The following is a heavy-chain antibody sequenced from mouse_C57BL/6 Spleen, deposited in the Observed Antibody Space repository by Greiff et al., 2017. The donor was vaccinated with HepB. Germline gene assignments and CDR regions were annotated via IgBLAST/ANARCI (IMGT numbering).Heavy chain of an antibody. CDR2: IYPGDGDT. CDR1: GYAFSSYW. Sequence: VQLQQSGAELVKPGASVKISCKASGYAFSSYWMNWVKQRPGKGLEWIGQIYPGDGDTNYNGKFKGKATLTADKSSSTAYMQLSSLTSEDSAVYFCARRGYSNYLYAMDYWGQGTSVTVSS. J-gene: IGHJ4*01. V-gene: IGHV1-80*01. CDR3: ARRGYSNYLYAMDY. D-gene: IGHD2-5*01.